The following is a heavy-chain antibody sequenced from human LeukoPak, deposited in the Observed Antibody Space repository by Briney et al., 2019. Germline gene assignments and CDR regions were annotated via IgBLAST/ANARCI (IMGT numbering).Heavy chain of an antibody. V-gene: IGHV4-4*02. J-gene: IGHJ4*02. Sequence: SETLSLTCAVSGGSISSSNWWSWVRQPPGKGLEWIGEIYHSGGTNYNPSLKSRVTISVDKSKNQFSLKLSSVTAADTAVYYCAIRLPKKGWAFDYWGQGTLVTVSS. CDR1: GGSISSSNW. CDR2: IYHSGGT. D-gene: IGHD4-11*01. CDR3: AIRLPKKGWAFDY.